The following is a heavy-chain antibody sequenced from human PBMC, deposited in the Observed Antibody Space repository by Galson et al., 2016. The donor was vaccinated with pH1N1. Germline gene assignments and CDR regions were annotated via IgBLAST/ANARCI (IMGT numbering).Heavy chain of an antibody. CDR1: GFTFTSFS. J-gene: IGHJ4*02. D-gene: IGHD2-15*01. V-gene: IGHV3-48*03. Sequence: SLRLSCAASGFTFTSFSMNWVRQAPGKGLEWVSYISSAGWAIHYADSVKGRFTISRDNAKNSLYLQMNSLRAEDTAVYYCARDLTRRGSLPGYFFDSWGQGTRVAVSS. CDR2: ISSAGWAI. CDR3: ARDLTRRGSLPGYFFDS.